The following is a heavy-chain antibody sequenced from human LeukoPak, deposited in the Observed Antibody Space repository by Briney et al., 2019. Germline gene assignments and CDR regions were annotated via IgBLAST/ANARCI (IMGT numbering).Heavy chain of an antibody. CDR1: GYTFTGYY. Sequence: ASVTVSCKASGYTFTGYYMHWVRQAPGQGLEWMGWINPNSGGTNYAQKFQGRVTMTRDTSISTAYMELSRLRSDDTAVYYCAREDGSVTDAFDIWGQGTMVSVSS. J-gene: IGHJ3*02. V-gene: IGHV1-2*02. CDR3: AREDGSVTDAFDI. CDR2: INPNSGGT. D-gene: IGHD3-10*01.